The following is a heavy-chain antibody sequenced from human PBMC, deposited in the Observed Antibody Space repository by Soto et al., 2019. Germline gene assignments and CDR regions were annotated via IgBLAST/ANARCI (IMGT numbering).Heavy chain of an antibody. CDR2: IKSKTDGGTT. D-gene: IGHD3-10*01. J-gene: IGHJ4*02. V-gene: IGHV3-15*07. CDR3: TTDPYRSGSYFFDY. Sequence: SVSNAWMNWVRQAPGKGLEWVGRIKSKTDGGTTDYAAPVKGRFTISRDDSKNTLYLQMNSLKTENTAVYYCTTDPYRSGSYFFDYWGQGTLVTVSS. CDR1: SVSNAW.